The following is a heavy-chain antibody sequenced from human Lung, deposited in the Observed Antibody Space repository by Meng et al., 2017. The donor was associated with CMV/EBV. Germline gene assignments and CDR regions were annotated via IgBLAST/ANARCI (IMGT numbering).Heavy chain of an antibody. V-gene: IGHV1-2*02. J-gene: IGHJ4*02. CDR1: GYSFTAYY. Sequence: ASVKVSXKASGYSFTAYYIHWVRQAPGQGLEWMGWISSNSGGTNYAQRFQGRVTLTRDTSISTVYMELRRLTSDDTAVYFCASDFVVLPAATYFDYWGQGTLVTVSS. D-gene: IGHD2-2*01. CDR3: ASDFVVLPAATYFDY. CDR2: ISSNSGGT.